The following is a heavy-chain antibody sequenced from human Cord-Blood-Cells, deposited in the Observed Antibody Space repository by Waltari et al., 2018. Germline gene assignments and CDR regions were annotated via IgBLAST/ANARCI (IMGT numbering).Heavy chain of an antibody. CDR3: AGAPYGSGLDY. D-gene: IGHD3-10*01. V-gene: IGHV4-34*01. CDR1: GGSFSGYY. CDR2: INHSGST. J-gene: IGHJ4*02. Sequence: QVQLQQWGAGLLTPSETLSLTCAVYGGSFSGYYLSWLRQPPGKGLEWIGEINHSGSTNYNPSLKSRVTISVDTSKNQFSLKLSSVTAADTAVYYCAGAPYGSGLDYWGQGTLVTVSS.